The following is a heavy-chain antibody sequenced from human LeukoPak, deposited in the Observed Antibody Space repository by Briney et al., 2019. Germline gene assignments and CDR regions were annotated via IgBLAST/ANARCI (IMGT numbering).Heavy chain of an antibody. Sequence: GASVKVSCKTSGYTFASYGIYWVRQAPGQGLEWMGWISAYNGNTNYAQKLQGRVSMTTDTSTSTAYMELRSLRSDDTALYYCARVLDDSSLYYFDYWGQGTLVTVSP. CDR2: ISAYNGNT. D-gene: IGHD3-22*01. CDR1: GYTFASYG. V-gene: IGHV1-18*01. J-gene: IGHJ4*02. CDR3: ARVLDDSSLYYFDY.